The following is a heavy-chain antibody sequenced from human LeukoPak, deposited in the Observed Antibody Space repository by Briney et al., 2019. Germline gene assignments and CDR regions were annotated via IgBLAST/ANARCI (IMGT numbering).Heavy chain of an antibody. Sequence: GGSLRLSCAASGFTFRDYSMAWVRQVPGGGLEWVSSISSSSSYIYYADSVKGRFTISRDNAKNSLYLQMNSLRAEDTAVYYCARAGYCSGGSCYRDFDHWGQGTLVTVSS. J-gene: IGHJ4*02. D-gene: IGHD2-15*01. CDR3: ARAGYCSGGSCYRDFDH. V-gene: IGHV3-21*01. CDR1: GFTFRDYS. CDR2: ISSSSSYI.